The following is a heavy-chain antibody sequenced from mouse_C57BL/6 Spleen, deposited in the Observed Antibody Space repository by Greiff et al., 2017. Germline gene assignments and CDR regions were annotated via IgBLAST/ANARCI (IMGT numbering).Heavy chain of an antibody. V-gene: IGHV1-80*01. CDR3: AREDYGSYWYFDV. CDR2: IYPGDGDT. D-gene: IGHD1-1*01. Sequence: QVQLKQSGAELVKPGASVKISCKASGYAFSSYWMNWVKQRPGKGLEWIGQIYPGDGDTNYNGKFKGKATLTADKSSSTAYMQLSSLTSEDSAVYFCAREDYGSYWYFDVWGTGTTVTVSS. CDR1: GYAFSSYW. J-gene: IGHJ1*03.